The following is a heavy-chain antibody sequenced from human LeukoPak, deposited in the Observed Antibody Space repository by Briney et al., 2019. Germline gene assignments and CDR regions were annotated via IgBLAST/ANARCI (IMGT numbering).Heavy chain of an antibody. CDR1: GFTFRNYV. J-gene: IGHJ4*02. Sequence: SGGSLRLSCAASGFTFRNYVIHWVRQAPGKGLEWVAVTSSDLNVKLYADSVKGRFTISRDNSKNTLYLQMNSLRAEDTAIYYCAKDYSTSWWFHYWGQGTLVTVSS. D-gene: IGHD6-13*01. CDR3: AKDYSTSWWFHY. V-gene: IGHV3-30*18. CDR2: TSSDLNVK.